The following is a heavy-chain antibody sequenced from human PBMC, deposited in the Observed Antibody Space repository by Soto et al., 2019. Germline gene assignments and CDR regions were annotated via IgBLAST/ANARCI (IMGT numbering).Heavy chain of an antibody. V-gene: IGHV4-31*03. CDR2: INHSGGD. J-gene: IGHJ6*01. D-gene: IGHD3-10*01. CDR1: GDSITSGDYS. Sequence: SETLSLTCTVSGDSITSGDYSWIWLRQAQGQGLVGTVNINHSGGDSYNPSLRGRAVISTSKTQNSLTLRLITVTAADTATCSCARDYYGAGSQYCYYGMEVWGQGTTVTVSS. CDR3: ARDYYGAGSQYCYYGMEV.